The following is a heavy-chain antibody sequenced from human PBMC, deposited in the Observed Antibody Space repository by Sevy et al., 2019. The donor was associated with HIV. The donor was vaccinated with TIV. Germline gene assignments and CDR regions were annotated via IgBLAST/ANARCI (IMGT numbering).Heavy chain of an antibody. D-gene: IGHD2-21*02. J-gene: IGHJ4*02. CDR2: MSHDGNYK. CDR3: ARLISCGGDCYYLDY. V-gene: IGHV3-30*04. CDR1: GFTFSDYD. Sequence: GGCLRLSCAASGFTFSDYDMHWVRQAPGKGLEWLAVMSHDGNYKNHADSVKVRFTISRDNFKNTLYLQMNSLRVEDTAVSSCARLISCGGDCYYLDYWGQGAPVTVSS.